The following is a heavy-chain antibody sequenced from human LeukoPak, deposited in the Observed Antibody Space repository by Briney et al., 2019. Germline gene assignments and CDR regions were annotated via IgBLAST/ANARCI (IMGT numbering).Heavy chain of an antibody. V-gene: IGHV3-30*09. Sequence: GGSLGLSCAASGFTFSSYAMHWVRQAPGKGLEWVAVISYDGSNKYYADSVKGRFAISRDNSKNTLYLQMNSLRAEDTAVYYCARAVGARPNWFDPWGQGTLVTVSS. D-gene: IGHD1-26*01. CDR1: GFTFSSYA. J-gene: IGHJ5*02. CDR2: ISYDGSNK. CDR3: ARAVGARPNWFDP.